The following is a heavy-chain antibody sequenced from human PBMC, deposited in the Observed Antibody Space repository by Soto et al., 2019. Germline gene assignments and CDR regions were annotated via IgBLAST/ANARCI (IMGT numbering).Heavy chain of an antibody. V-gene: IGHV1-69*13. Sequence: ASVKVSCKASGGTFYTYTFSWVRQAPGQGLEWMGSITPIYPTTNYAEKFQGRLTVTADGSTNTAYMELNSLTSEDTAVYYCARITLYSFPTSDDLDSWGQGTLVTVSS. D-gene: IGHD5-18*01. J-gene: IGHJ4*02. CDR3: ARITLYSFPTSDDLDS. CDR1: GGTFYTYT. CDR2: ITPIYPTT.